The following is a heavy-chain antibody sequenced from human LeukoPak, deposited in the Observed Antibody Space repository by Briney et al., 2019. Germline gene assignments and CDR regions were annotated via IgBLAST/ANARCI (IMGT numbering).Heavy chain of an antibody. CDR1: GGTFSSYA. J-gene: IGHJ6*03. CDR2: IIPIFGTA. D-gene: IGHD3-3*01. Sequence: SVKVSCKASGGTFSSYAISWVRQAPGQGLEWMGGIIPIFGTANYAQKFQGSVTITADESTSTAYMELSSLRSEDTAVYYCARVNKIGQYDFWSGYYMDVWGKGTTVTVSS. V-gene: IGHV1-69*01. CDR3: ARVNKIGQYDFWSGYYMDV.